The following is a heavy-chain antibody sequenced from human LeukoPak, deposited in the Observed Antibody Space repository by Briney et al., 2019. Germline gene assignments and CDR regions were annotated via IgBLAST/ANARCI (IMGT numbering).Heavy chain of an antibody. J-gene: IGHJ4*02. V-gene: IGHV4-39*01. D-gene: IGHD1-26*01. CDR1: GGSIRSSYYY. CDR2: IYDSGST. CDR3: ARAILERSYWGGSCDY. Sequence: PSETLSLTCTVSGGSIRSSYYYWGWIRQPPGKGLEWIGSIYDSGSTYYNPSLKSRVTISVDTSKNQFSLKLNSVTAADTAVYYCARAILERSYWGGSCDYWGQGTLVTVSA.